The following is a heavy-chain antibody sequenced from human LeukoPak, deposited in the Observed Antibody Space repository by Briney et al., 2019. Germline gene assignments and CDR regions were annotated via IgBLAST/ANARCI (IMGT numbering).Heavy chain of an antibody. V-gene: IGHV3-53*01. CDR1: GFTVSSNY. CDR2: IYSGGST. D-gene: IGHD6-13*01. Sequence: QTGGSLRLSCAASGFTVSSNYMSWVRQAPGQGLEWVSVIYSGGSTYYADSVKGRFTISRDNSKNTQYLQMNNLRAEDTAVYYCARSSSWYGVDYWGQGTLVTVSS. CDR3: ARSSSWYGVDY. J-gene: IGHJ4*02.